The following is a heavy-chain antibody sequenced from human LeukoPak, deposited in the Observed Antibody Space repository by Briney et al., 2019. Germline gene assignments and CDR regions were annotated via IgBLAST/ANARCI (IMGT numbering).Heavy chain of an antibody. CDR1: GYTFTSYA. Sequence: ASVKVSCKASGYTFTSYAMHWVRQAPGQRLEWMGWINAGNGNTKYSQKFQGRVTITRDTSASTAYMELSSLRSEDTAVYYCARDTAYSSGWYGTFDYWGQGTLVTVST. CDR2: INAGNGNT. CDR3: ARDTAYSSGWYGTFDY. V-gene: IGHV1-3*01. J-gene: IGHJ4*02. D-gene: IGHD6-19*01.